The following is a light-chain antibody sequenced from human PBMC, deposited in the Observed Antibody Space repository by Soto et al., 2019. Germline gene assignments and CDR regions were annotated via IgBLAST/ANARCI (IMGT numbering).Light chain of an antibody. Sequence: ALQMTQSPSSLSASVGDRVTITCRASQDIRNELGWYQQKSGTAPKLLIYGASNLQSGVPSRFSGSGSGTDFTLTISSLQPEDFATYYCLQDYNYPRTFGQGTNLEI. CDR3: LQDYNYPRT. J-gene: IGKJ2*01. CDR1: QDIRNE. V-gene: IGKV1-6*01. CDR2: GAS.